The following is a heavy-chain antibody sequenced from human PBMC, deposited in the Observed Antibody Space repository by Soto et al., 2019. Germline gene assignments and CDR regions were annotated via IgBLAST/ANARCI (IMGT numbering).Heavy chain of an antibody. CDR3: ARVLHYYYYSSGPIDS. CDR1: GFTFSTYE. CDR2: ISSSGYTI. V-gene: IGHV3-48*03. J-gene: IGHJ4*02. D-gene: IGHD3-22*01. Sequence: EVKLVDSGGGLVQPGGSLRLSCAASGFTFSTYEMNWVRQAPGKGLEWVSYISSSGYTIYYADSVRGRFTISRDNAKNSLYLQMISRRAEDTAVYYCARVLHYYYYSSGPIDSWGQGTLVTVSS.